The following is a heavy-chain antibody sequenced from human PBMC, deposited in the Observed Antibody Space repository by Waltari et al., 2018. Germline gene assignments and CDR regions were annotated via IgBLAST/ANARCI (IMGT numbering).Heavy chain of an antibody. V-gene: IGHV3-21*01. CDR1: GFTFSSYS. CDR2: ISSSSSSR. D-gene: IGHD3-3*01. J-gene: IGHJ5*02. CDR3: ARAPGGPLFLEWPVPSNWFDP. Sequence: EVQLVESGGGLVKPGGSLRLSCAASGFTFSSYSMNWVRQAPGKGLEWVSSISSSSSSRDYADSVKGRCTSSRDNAKNSRYLQMNSLRAEDTAVYYCARAPGGPLFLEWPVPSNWFDPWGQGTLVTVSS.